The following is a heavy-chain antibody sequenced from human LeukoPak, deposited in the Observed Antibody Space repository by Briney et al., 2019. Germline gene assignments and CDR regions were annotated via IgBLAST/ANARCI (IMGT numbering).Heavy chain of an antibody. J-gene: IGHJ4*02. D-gene: IGHD6-13*01. CDR3: AKLYTSSWYDDY. Sequence: PGGSLRLSCAASGFTFSGYWMHWVRQAPGKGLVWVSRISSDGSGTTYADSVKGRFTISRGNSKNTLYLQMNSLRAEDTAAYYCAKLYTSSWYDDYWGQGTLVTVSS. V-gene: IGHV3-74*01. CDR2: ISSDGSGT. CDR1: GFTFSGYW.